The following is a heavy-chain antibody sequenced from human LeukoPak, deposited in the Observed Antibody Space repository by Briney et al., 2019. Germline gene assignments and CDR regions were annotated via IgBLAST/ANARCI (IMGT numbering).Heavy chain of an antibody. V-gene: IGHV1-18*01. J-gene: IGHJ4*02. D-gene: IGHD5-18*01. CDR3: TRDLGVDTTMIFFDY. CDR1: GYTFTDFG. Sequence: GASAKVSCKASGYTFTDFGISWVRQAPGQGLEWMGWISAYNGNKNYVQKFQGRVTMTTDTSTSTAYMELTSLRSDDTAMYYCTRDLGVDTTMIFFDYWGQGTLVTVSS. CDR2: ISAYNGNK.